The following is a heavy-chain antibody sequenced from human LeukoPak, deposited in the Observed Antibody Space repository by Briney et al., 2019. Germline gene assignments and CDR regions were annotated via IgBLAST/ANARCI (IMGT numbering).Heavy chain of an antibody. CDR3: ARDVVSGSYPHFDY. Sequence: PSETLSLTCTVSGGSVSSGSYYWGWIRQPPGKGLEWIVYIYYSGSTNYNPSLNSRVTISVDTSKNQFSLKLSSVSAADTAVYYCARDVVSGSYPHFDYWGQGTLVAVSS. CDR1: GGSVSSGSYY. J-gene: IGHJ4*02. CDR2: IYYSGST. V-gene: IGHV4-61*01. D-gene: IGHD1-26*01.